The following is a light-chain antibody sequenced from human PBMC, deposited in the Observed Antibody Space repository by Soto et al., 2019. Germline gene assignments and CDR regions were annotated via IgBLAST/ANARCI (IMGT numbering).Light chain of an antibody. V-gene: IGKV4-1*01. CDR1: QSVLYSSNNKNY. CDR3: QQYYSTPLT. J-gene: IGKJ4*01. Sequence: DIVMTQSPDSLAVDLGERASINCKSSQSVLYSSNNKNYLAWYQQKPGQPPKLLIYWASTRESGVPDRFSGSGSGTDFTLTISSLQAEDVAIYYCQQYYSTPLTFGGGTKVEIK. CDR2: WAS.